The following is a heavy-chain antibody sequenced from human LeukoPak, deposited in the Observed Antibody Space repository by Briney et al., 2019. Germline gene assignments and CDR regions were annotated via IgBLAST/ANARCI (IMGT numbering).Heavy chain of an antibody. CDR3: ARYGITGMLYY. Sequence: ASVKVSCKASGYTFTGYYMHWVRQAPGQGLEWMGWMNPNSGNTGYAQKFQGRVTMTRNTSISTAYMELSSLRSEDTAVYYCARYGITGMLYYWGQGTLVTVSS. CDR2: MNPNSGNT. CDR1: GYTFTGYY. J-gene: IGHJ4*02. D-gene: IGHD1-20*01. V-gene: IGHV1-8*02.